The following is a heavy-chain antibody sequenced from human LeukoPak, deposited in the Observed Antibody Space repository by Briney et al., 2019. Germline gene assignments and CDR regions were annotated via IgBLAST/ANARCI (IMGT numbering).Heavy chain of an antibody. CDR1: GGTFSSYA. D-gene: IGHD3-10*01. CDR2: IIPIFGTA. CDR3: ARGTGSGSYSAFDI. J-gene: IGHJ3*02. V-gene: IGHV1-69*01. Sequence: SVKVSCKASGGTFSSYAISWVRQAPGQGLEWMGGIIPIFGTANYAQKFQGRVTITADESTSTAYMELSSLRSEDTAVYYCARGTGSGSYSAFDIWGQGTMVTVSS.